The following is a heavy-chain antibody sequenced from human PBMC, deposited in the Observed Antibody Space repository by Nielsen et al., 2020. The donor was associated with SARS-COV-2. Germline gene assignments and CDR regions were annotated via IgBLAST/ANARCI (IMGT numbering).Heavy chain of an antibody. CDR3: ARASSSSWQYYYYYYGMDV. CDR2: MNPNSGNT. Sequence: VRQMPGKGLEWMGWMNPNSGNTGYAQKFQGRVTMTRNTSISTAYMELSSLRSEDTAVYYCARASSSSWQYYYYYYGMDVWGQGTTVTVSS. J-gene: IGHJ6*02. D-gene: IGHD6-13*01. V-gene: IGHV1-8*01.